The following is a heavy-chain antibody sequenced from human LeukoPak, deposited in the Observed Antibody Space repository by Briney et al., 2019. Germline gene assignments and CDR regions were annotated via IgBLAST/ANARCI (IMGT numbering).Heavy chain of an antibody. CDR3: ARDNSVGDNAWWFDP. CDR2: INPTGGST. D-gene: IGHD1-26*01. V-gene: IGHV1-46*01. J-gene: IGHJ5*02. Sequence: ASVKGSCKASGYTFTSDYMHWVRHAPRQGLEWMGLINPTGGSTGYAQKFQGRVTMTRDMSTSTDYMELSSLRSEDTAIYYCARDNSVGDNAWWFDPWGQGTLVTVSS. CDR1: GYTFTSDY.